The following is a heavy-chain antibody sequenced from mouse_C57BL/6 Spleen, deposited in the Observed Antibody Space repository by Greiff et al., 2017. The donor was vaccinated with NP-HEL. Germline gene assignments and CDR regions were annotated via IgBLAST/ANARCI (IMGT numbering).Heavy chain of an antibody. CDR2: INPNNGGT. V-gene: IGHV1-18*01. CDR3: ARQVVKSDYYAMDY. D-gene: IGHD1-1*02. CDR1: GYTFTDYN. J-gene: IGHJ4*01. Sequence: EVQLQQSGPELVKPGASVKIPCKASGYTFTDYNMDWVKQSHGKSLEWIGDINPNNGGTIYNQKFKGKATLTVDKSSSTAYMELRSLTSEDTAVYYCARQVVKSDYYAMDYWGQGTSVTVSS.